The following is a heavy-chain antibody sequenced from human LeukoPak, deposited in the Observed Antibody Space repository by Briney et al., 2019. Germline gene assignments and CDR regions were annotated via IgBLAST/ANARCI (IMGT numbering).Heavy chain of an antibody. V-gene: IGHV4-34*01. J-gene: IGHJ4*02. D-gene: IGHD6-13*01. Sequence: SETLSLTCAVSGGPFSGYSWAWIRQPPGKGLEWIGEINHSGSTHYDPSLKRGVTISADTSKNQLSLSLTSVTAADTAVYYCARSAAGTGGDFDYWGQGSLVTDSS. CDR3: ARSAAGTGGDFDY. CDR2: INHSGST. CDR1: GGPFSGYS.